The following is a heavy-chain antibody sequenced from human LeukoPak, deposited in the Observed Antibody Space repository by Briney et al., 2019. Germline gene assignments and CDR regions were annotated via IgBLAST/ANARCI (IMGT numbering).Heavy chain of an antibody. CDR2: ISSSGSTI. J-gene: IGHJ3*02. Sequence: PGGSLRLSCAASGFTFSSYEMNWVSQAPGKGLEWVSYISSSGSTIYYADSVKGRFTISRDNAKNSLYLQMNSLRAEDTAVYCCARETGENAFDIWGQGTMVTVSS. CDR3: ARETGENAFDI. V-gene: IGHV3-48*03. CDR1: GFTFSSYE. D-gene: IGHD7-27*01.